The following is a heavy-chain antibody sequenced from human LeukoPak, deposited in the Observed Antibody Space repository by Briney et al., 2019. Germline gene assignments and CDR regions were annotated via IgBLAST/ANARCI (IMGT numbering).Heavy chain of an antibody. CDR3: ARDLWWFGEFPNAFEN. CDR2: IYTSGST. D-gene: IGHD3-10*01. Sequence: SETLSLTCTVSGGSISSYYWSWIRQPAGKGLEWIGRIYTSGSTNYNPSLKSRVTMSVDTSKNQFSLKLSSVTAADTAVYCCARDLWWFGEFPNAFENWGQGTMVTGSS. J-gene: IGHJ3*02. CDR1: GGSISSYY. V-gene: IGHV4-4*07.